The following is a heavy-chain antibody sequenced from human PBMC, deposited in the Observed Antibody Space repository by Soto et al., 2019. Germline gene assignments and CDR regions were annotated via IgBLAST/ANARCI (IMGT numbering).Heavy chain of an antibody. V-gene: IGHV1-69*06. Sequence: QVQLVQSGAEVKKPGSSVKVSCKASGGTFSSYGIGWVRQAPGQGLEWMGGLIPLFGTANYAQKFQGRVTITADKSATTTYLDLSSLKSEDTAVYYCARGSYGSQRGYHYYYGLDVWGQGTTVTVSS. CDR2: LIPLFGTA. CDR3: ARGSYGSQRGYHYYYGLDV. D-gene: IGHD4-17*01. J-gene: IGHJ6*02. CDR1: GGTFSSYG.